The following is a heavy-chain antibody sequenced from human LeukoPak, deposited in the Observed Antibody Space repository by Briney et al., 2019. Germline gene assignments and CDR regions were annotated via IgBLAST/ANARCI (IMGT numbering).Heavy chain of an antibody. CDR2: MYSNGNI. V-gene: IGHV3-53*01. CDR1: GFSVSRNY. CDR3: ARYSGDYSGNLYYFDY. J-gene: IGHJ4*02. D-gene: IGHD4-23*01. Sequence: SGGSLRLSCAASGFSVSRNYMGWVRQAPGKGLEWVSVMYSNGNIHYTDPVKGRFIISRDNSENTLYLQMNSLRAEDSAIYYCARYSGDYSGNLYYFDYWGQGTLVTVSS.